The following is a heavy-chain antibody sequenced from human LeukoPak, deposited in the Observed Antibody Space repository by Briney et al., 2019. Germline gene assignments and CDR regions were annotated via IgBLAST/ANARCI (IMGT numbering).Heavy chain of an antibody. CDR2: IYHGGST. V-gene: IGHV4-38-2*01. D-gene: IGHD1-26*01. J-gene: IGHJ3*02. Sequence: SETLSLTCAVSGYSISSGFYWGWIRQPPGKGLEWIGSIYHGGSTFYSPSLKSRVTLSVDTSKNQFSLKLYSVTAADTAVYYCARHMSGSYYDALDIWGQGTMVTVSS. CDR3: ARHMSGSYYDALDI. CDR1: GYSISSGFY.